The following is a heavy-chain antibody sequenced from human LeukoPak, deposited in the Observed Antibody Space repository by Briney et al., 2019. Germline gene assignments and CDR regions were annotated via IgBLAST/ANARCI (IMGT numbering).Heavy chain of an antibody. CDR1: GFTFSSYW. CDR2: IKQDGSEK. Sequence: GGSLRLSCAASGFTFSSYWMSWVRQAPGKGLEWVANIKQDGSEKYYVDSVKGRFTISRDNAKNSLYLQMNSLRAEDTALYYCAKDGRSRPYGMDVWGQGTTVTVSS. J-gene: IGHJ6*02. CDR3: AKDGRSRPYGMDV. D-gene: IGHD2-15*01. V-gene: IGHV3-7*03.